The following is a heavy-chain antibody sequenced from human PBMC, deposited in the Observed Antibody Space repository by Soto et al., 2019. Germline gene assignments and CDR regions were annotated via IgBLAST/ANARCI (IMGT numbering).Heavy chain of an antibody. CDR2: ISSSDSII. CDR3: ARDLGYYDSSGYFDX. Sequence: GGSLRLSCAASGFTFSDYYMSWIRRAPGKGLEWVSYISSSDSIIYYSESVKARFIISRDNAKNSLYLQMNSLRAEDTAVYYCARDLGYYDSSGYFDXWGQGTLVTVSX. CDR1: GFTFSDYY. J-gene: IGHJ4*02. D-gene: IGHD3-22*01. V-gene: IGHV3-11*01.